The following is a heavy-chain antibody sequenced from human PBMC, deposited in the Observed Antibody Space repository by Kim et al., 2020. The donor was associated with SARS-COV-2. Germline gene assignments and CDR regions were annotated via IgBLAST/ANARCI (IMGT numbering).Heavy chain of an antibody. CDR1: GYTFSSYA. Sequence: ASVKVSCKASGYTFSSYAMNWVRQAPGQGLEWMGWINTNTGNPTYAQGFTGRFVFSLDTSVSTEYLQISSLKPEDTAVYYCARGRGWLQSANWFDPWGQGTLVTVSS. CDR2: INTNTGNP. V-gene: IGHV7-4-1*02. CDR3: ARGRGWLQSANWFDP. D-gene: IGHD5-12*01. J-gene: IGHJ5*02.